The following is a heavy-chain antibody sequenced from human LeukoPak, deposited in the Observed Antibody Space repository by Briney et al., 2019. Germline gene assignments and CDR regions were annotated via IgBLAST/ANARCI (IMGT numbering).Heavy chain of an antibody. CDR2: IIPILGIA. CDR3: ARGKSADCSSTSCYTYYYYGMDV. Sequence: ASVKVSCKASGGTFSSYAISCVRQAPGQGREWMGRIIPILGIANYAQKFQGRVTITADKYTSTAYMELSSLRSEDTAVYYCARGKSADCSSTSCYTYYYYGMDVWGQGTTVTVSS. CDR1: GGTFSSYA. J-gene: IGHJ6*02. V-gene: IGHV1-69*04. D-gene: IGHD2-2*02.